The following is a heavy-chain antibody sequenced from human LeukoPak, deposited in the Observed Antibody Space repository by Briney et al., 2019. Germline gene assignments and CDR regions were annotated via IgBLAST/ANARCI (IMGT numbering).Heavy chain of an antibody. Sequence: SETLSLTCTVSGNSISSGDYYWSWIRQPAGKGLEWIGRIYTSGSTTYNPSLKSRVTISVDTSKNQFALKLSSVTAADTAVYYCARDRPSYYYDSSGTVLGYWGQGTLVTVSS. J-gene: IGHJ4*02. CDR2: IYTSGST. D-gene: IGHD3-22*01. V-gene: IGHV4-61*02. CDR3: ARDRPSYYYDSSGTVLGY. CDR1: GNSISSGDYY.